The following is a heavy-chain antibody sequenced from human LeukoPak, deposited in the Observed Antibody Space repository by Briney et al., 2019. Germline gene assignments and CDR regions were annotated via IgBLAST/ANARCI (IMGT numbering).Heavy chain of an antibody. J-gene: IGHJ4*02. CDR1: GYTFTSYD. D-gene: IGHD5-12*01. CDR2: MNPNSGNT. CDR3: ARDFGAWYSGYEFDY. Sequence: ASVKVSCKASGYTFTSYDINWVRQATGQGLEWMGWMNPNSGNTGYAQKFQGRVTMTTDTSTSTAYMELRSLRSDDTAVYYCARDFGAWYSGYEFDYWGQGTLVTVSS. V-gene: IGHV1-8*01.